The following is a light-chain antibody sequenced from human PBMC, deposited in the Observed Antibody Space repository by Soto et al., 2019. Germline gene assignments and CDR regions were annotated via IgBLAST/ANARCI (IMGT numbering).Light chain of an antibody. J-gene: IGKJ5*01. V-gene: IGKV3D-15*01. CDR1: QSVSSS. CDR2: GAS. CDR3: QLYNSWPPIT. Sequence: EIVMTQSPATLSVSPGERATLSCRASQSVSSSLAWYQQKPGQAPRLLIYGASTRATGIPARFSGSGSGTEFTLTISSLQSEDFAVYYCQLYNSWPPITFGQGTRLEIK.